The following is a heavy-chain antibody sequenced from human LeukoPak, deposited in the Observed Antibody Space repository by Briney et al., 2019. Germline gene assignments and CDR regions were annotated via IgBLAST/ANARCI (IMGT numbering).Heavy chain of an antibody. CDR2: INHSGST. J-gene: IGHJ4*02. CDR3: ARGLTS. V-gene: IGHV4-34*01. D-gene: IGHD3-9*01. CDR1: GGSLSGYY. Sequence: SETLSLTCAVYGGSLSGYYWSWIRQPPGKGLEWIGEINHSGSTNYNPSLKSRVTISVDTSKNQFSLKLSSVTAADTAVYYCARGLTSWGQGTLVTVSS.